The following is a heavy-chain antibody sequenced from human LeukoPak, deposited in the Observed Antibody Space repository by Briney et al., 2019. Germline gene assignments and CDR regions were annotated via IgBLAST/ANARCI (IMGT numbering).Heavy chain of an antibody. CDR1: GFAFRSHG. J-gene: IGHJ3*02. CDR2: IRGDGVTT. CDR3: ATSGRYSSSWHDAFDI. Sequence: GGSLRLSCAASGFAFRSHGMNWVRQAPGKGLEWVSGIRGDGVTTYYADSVKGRFTISRDNAKNSLYLQMNSLRPEDTAVYYCATSGRYSSSWHDAFDIWGQGTMVTVSS. D-gene: IGHD6-13*01. V-gene: IGHV3-23*01.